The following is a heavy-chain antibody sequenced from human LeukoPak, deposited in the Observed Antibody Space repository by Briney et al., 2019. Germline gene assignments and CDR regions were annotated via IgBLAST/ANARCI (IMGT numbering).Heavy chain of an antibody. V-gene: IGHV3-23*01. CDR1: GFTFSSYA. Sequence: PGGSLRLSCAASGFTFSSYAMSWVRQAPGKGLEWVSVISGGGDSTYYADSVKGRFTISRDNSRNTLYLHLNSLRVDDTAVYYCAKMQRRGSRTAPYDAFDIWGQGTMVTVSS. CDR2: ISGGGDST. J-gene: IGHJ3*02. CDR3: AKMQRRGSRTAPYDAFDI. D-gene: IGHD1-1*01.